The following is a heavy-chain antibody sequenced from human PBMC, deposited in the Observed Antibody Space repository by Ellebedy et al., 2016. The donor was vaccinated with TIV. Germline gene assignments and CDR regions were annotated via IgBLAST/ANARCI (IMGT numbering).Heavy chain of an antibody. CDR1: GFSLNTSGVG. V-gene: IGHV2-5*01. J-gene: IGHJ4*02. CDR2: TYRNGDK. CDR3: AHRLQVATTTAFDY. Sequence: SGPTLVKPTQTLTLTCTFSGFSLNTSGVGVGWIRQPPGKALEWLVLTYRNGDKRYNPSLKNRLTITQDASKNLVVFTLTNLGPVDTATYYCAHRLQVATTTAFDYWGQGILVTVSS. D-gene: IGHD1-26*01.